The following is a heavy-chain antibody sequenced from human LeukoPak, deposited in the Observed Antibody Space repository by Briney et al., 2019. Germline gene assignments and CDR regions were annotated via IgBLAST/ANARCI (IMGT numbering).Heavy chain of an antibody. CDR3: ASSSIGVAWYWAY. J-gene: IGHJ4*02. Sequence: PGGSLRLSCAASGFTFSSYSMNWVRQAPGKGLEWVSSISSSSSYIYYADSVKGRFTISRDNAKNSLYLQMNSLRAEDTAVYYCASSSIGVAWYWAYWGQGTLVTVSS. D-gene: IGHD6-19*01. CDR2: ISSSSSYI. V-gene: IGHV3-21*01. CDR1: GFTFSSYS.